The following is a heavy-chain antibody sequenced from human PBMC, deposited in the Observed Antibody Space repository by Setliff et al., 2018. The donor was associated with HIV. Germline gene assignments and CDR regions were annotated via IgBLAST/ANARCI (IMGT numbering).Heavy chain of an antibody. V-gene: IGHV4-61*02. CDR3: ARVGWSGYYYDYYYYYYMDV. Sequence: SETLSLTCTVSGGSISSGSYYWSWIRQPAGKGLEWIGRIYTSGRTNYNPSLKSRVTISVDTSKNQFSLKLSSVTAADTAVYYCARVGWSGYYYDYYYYYYMDVWGKGTTVTVSS. CDR1: GGSISSGSYY. CDR2: IYTSGRT. D-gene: IGHD3-22*01. J-gene: IGHJ6*03.